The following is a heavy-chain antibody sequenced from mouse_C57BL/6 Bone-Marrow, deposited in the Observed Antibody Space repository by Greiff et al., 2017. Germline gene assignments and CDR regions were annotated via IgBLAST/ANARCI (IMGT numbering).Heavy chain of an antibody. V-gene: IGHV5-12*01. CDR2: ISNGGGST. D-gene: IGHD3-1*01. CDR1: GFTFSDYY. CDR3: ARLGYEGEYFDY. J-gene: IGHJ2*01. Sequence: EVMLVESGGGLVQPGGSLKLSCAASGFTFSDYYMYWVRQTPEKRLEWVAYISNGGGSTYYPDTVKGRFTISRDNAKNTLYLQMSRLKSEDTAMYYCARLGYEGEYFDYWGQGTTLTVSS.